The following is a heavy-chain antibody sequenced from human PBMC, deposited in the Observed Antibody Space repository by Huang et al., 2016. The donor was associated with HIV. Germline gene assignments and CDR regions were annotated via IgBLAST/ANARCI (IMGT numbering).Heavy chain of an antibody. J-gene: IGHJ4*02. D-gene: IGHD3-22*01. Sequence: QVHLVQSGAEVKKPGSSVKVSCKASGNSFTSLPINWVRQAPGQGLEWMAGLGPMLGSATYAQKFRGRVTIAADESTSTSYMELSSLRSDDTAVYYCATSTPMLGESGGWSGKVVITENVPYVDWGQGTLVTVSS. CDR2: LGPMLGSA. V-gene: IGHV1-69*01. CDR1: GNSFTSLP. CDR3: ATSTPMLGESGGWSGKVVITENVPYVD.